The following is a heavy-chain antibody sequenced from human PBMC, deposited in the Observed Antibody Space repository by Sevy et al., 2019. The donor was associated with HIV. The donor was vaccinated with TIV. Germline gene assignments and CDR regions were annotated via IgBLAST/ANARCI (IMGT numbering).Heavy chain of an antibody. V-gene: IGHV3-21*01. D-gene: IGHD3-22*01. CDR3: ARDIESAGYDSSGNFDY. Sequence: GGSLRLSCAASGFTFNSHSMNWVRQPPGKGLEWVSSINSRSSYIYYRDSVKGRFTISRDNAKNSLCLQMNSLRADDTAVYFCARDIESAGYDSSGNFDYWGLGTLVTVSS. CDR1: GFTFNSHS. CDR2: INSRSSYI. J-gene: IGHJ4*02.